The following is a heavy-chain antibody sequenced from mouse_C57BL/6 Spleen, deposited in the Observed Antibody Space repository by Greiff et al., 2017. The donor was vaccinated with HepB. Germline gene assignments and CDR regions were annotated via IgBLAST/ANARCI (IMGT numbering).Heavy chain of an antibody. J-gene: IGHJ2*01. Sequence: EVHLVESGPGLVKPSQSLSLTCSVTGYSITSGYYWNWIRQFPGNKLEWMGYISYDGSNNSNPSLKNRISITRDTSKNQFFLKLNSVTTEDTATYYCARDDYDYDGYWGQGTTLTVSS. V-gene: IGHV3-6*01. CDR2: ISYDGSN. CDR3: ARDDYDYDGY. CDR1: GYSITSGYY. D-gene: IGHD2-4*01.